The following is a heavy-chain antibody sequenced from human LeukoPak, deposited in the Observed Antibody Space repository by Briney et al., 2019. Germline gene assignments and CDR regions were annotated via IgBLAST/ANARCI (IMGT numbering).Heavy chain of an antibody. Sequence: GGSLRLSCAASGFTFSNAWMSWVRQAPGKGLEWVGRVKTKTDGETTDYAAPVEGRFTISRDDSKNTLYLQMNSLKTEDTAVYFCSTKTVVAARALDYWGQGTLVTVSS. D-gene: IGHD2-15*01. CDR3: STKTVVAARALDY. CDR2: VKTKTDGETT. V-gene: IGHV3-15*01. CDR1: GFTFSNAW. J-gene: IGHJ4*02.